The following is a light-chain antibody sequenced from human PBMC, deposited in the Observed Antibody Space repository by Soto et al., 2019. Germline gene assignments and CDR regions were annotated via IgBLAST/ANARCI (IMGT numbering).Light chain of an antibody. CDR1: QSLNNA. Sequence: DIQMTQSPSTLSASVGDRVTITCRASQSLNNALAWYQQKPGKAPNLLIYDASTLERGVPSRFSGTGSGTEFTLAISSLQPYDFATYYCQQYHRSSVTFGQGTRLEIK. CDR2: DAS. V-gene: IGKV1-5*01. J-gene: IGKJ5*01. CDR3: QQYHRSSVT.